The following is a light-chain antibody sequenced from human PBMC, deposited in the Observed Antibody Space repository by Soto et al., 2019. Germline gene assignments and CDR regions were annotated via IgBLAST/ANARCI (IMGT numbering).Light chain of an antibody. V-gene: IGKV1-39*01. J-gene: IGKJ2*01. CDR2: AAS. CDR1: QSISNY. Sequence: EIQMTQSPSSLSASVGDRVTITCRASQSISNYLNWYQQKPGKAPKLLIYAASSWESGVPSRFSGSGSGTDFTLTISRLQPEDFATYYCQQCYSTLYTFGQGTKLEIK. CDR3: QQCYSTLYT.